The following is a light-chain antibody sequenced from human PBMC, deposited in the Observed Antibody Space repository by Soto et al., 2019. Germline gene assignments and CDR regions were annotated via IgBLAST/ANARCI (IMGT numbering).Light chain of an antibody. CDR3: QQSYSSSPIT. V-gene: IGKV1-39*01. CDR2: AAS. Sequence: DIQMTQSPSSLSASVGDRVTITCRASQSISNYLNWYQQKPGKATKLQIYAASSLQSGVPSRFSSSGSGTDFALTISTLQPEDFATYYCQQSYSSSPITFGQGTRLEIK. J-gene: IGKJ5*01. CDR1: QSISNY.